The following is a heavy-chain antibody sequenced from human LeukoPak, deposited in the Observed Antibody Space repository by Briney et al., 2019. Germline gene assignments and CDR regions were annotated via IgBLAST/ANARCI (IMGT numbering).Heavy chain of an antibody. J-gene: IGHJ4*02. CDR3: AKDKRNIGSGTLHDY. Sequence: PGGSLRLSCAASGFTFSDYYMSWIRQAPGKGLEWVSYISSSSSYTNYADSVKGRFTISRDNAKNSLYLQMNSLRAEDTAVYYCAKDKRNIGSGTLHDYWGQGTLVTVSS. CDR2: ISSSSSYT. CDR1: GFTFSDYY. V-gene: IGHV3-11*05. D-gene: IGHD6-19*01.